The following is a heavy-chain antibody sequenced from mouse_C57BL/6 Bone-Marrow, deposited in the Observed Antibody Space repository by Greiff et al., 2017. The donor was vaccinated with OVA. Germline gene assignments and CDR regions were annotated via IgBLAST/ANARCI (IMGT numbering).Heavy chain of an antibody. Sequence: VQLQQSGAELVRPGASVKLSCTASGFNIKDDYMHWVKERPEQGLEWIGWIDPENGDTEFASKFQGKATITADTSSKTVYLHLSSLTSEDTAVYYCTKYRDWGQGTTLTVSS. CDR1: GFNIKDDY. CDR3: TKYRD. J-gene: IGHJ2*01. D-gene: IGHD5-1-1*01. V-gene: IGHV14-4*01. CDR2: IDPENGDT.